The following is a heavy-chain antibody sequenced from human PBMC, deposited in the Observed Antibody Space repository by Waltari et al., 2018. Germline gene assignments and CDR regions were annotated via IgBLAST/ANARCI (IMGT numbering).Heavy chain of an antibody. CDR2: IYYSGST. Sequence: QVQLQESGPGLVKPSETLSLTCTVSGGSISSYYWSWIRQPPGKGLEWIGYIYYSGSTNYNPSLKSRVTISVDTSKNQFSLKLSSVTAADTAVYYCARDQSTVTTTEGYWFDPWGQGTLVTVSS. CDR1: GGSISSYY. D-gene: IGHD4-17*01. CDR3: ARDQSTVTTTEGYWFDP. V-gene: IGHV4-59*01. J-gene: IGHJ5*02.